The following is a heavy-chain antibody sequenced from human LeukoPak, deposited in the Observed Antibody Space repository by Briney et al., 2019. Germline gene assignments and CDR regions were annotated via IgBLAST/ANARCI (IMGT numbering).Heavy chain of an antibody. J-gene: IGHJ4*02. Sequence: GGSLRLSCAASGFTFDDYAMHWVRQAPGKGLEWLSGISWNSGNIDYADSVKGRFTISRDNAKNSLYLQMNSLRAEDTALYYCAKDACSSNSCSNDYWGQGNLVTVSS. D-gene: IGHD2-2*01. V-gene: IGHV3-9*01. CDR1: GFTFDDYA. CDR2: ISWNSGNI. CDR3: AKDACSSNSCSNDY.